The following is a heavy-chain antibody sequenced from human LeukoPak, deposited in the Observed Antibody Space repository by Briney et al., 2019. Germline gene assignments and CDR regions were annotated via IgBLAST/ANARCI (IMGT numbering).Heavy chain of an antibody. V-gene: IGHV4-59*01. CDR1: GGSISSYY. D-gene: IGHD3-10*01. CDR3: ARRAGKLELDY. Sequence: PSETLSLTCTVSGGSISSYYWSWIRQPPGKGLEWIGYIYYSGSTNYNPSLKSRVTISVDTSKNQFFLKLSSVTAADTAVYYCARRAGKLELDYWGQGTLVTVSS. J-gene: IGHJ4*02. CDR2: IYYSGST.